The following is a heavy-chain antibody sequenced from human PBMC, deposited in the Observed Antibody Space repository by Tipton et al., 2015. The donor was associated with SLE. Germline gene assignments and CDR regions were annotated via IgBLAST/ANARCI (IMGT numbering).Heavy chain of an antibody. D-gene: IGHD3-22*01. J-gene: IGHJ4*02. CDR1: GGSFNGYF. CDR3: ARDYYDSSAVDY. V-gene: IGHV4-59*12. CDR2: IHYTGST. Sequence: TLSLTCSVSGGSFNGYFWSWIRQPPGKELQWLGYIHYTGSTHYSPSLESRVTISVDASKNQFSLKLSSVTAADTAVYYCARDYYDSSAVDYWGQGTLVTVSS.